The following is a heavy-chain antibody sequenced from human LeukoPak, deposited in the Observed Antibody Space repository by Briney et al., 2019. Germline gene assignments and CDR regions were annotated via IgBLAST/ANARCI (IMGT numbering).Heavy chain of an antibody. CDR1: GYTFTGYY. D-gene: IGHD5-18*01. J-gene: IGHJ4*02. V-gene: IGHV1-2*06. CDR3: ARESYGLSLNY. CDR2: INPNSGGT. Sequence: ASVKVSCKASGYTFTGYYMHWVRQAPGQGLEWMGRINPNSGGTNYARKFQGRVTMTRDTSISTAYMELSRLRSDDTAVYYCARESYGLSLNYWGQGTLVTVSS.